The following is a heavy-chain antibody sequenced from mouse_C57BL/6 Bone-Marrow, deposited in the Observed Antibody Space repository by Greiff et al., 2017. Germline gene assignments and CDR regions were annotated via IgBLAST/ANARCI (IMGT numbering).Heavy chain of an antibody. CDR1: GYTFTSYG. CDR3: ARWGTWFAY. CDR2: IYPRSGNT. J-gene: IGHJ3*01. Sequence: QVQLQQSGAELARPGASVKLSCKASGYTFTSYGISWVKQRTGQGLGWIGEIYPRSGNTYYNEKFKGKATLTADKSSSTAYMELRRLTSEDSAVYFCARWGTWFAYWGQGTRVTVSA. V-gene: IGHV1-81*01.